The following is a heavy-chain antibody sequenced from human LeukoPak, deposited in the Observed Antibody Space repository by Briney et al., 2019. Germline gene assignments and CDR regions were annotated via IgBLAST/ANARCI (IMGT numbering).Heavy chain of an antibody. CDR2: INPSGGST. CDR3: ARDWAAYYYDSSGYYPTEYFDY. D-gene: IGHD3-22*01. CDR1: GYTFTSYY. V-gene: IGHV1-46*01. J-gene: IGHJ4*02. Sequence: ASVKVSCKASGYTFTSYYMHWVRQAPGQGLEWMGIINPSGGSTSYAQKFQGRVTMTRDTSTSTVYMELSSLRSEDTAAYYCARDWAAYYYDSSGYYPTEYFDYWGQGTLVTVSS.